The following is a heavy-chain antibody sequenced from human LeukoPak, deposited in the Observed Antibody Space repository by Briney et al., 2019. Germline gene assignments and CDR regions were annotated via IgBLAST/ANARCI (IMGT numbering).Heavy chain of an antibody. CDR1: GFTVSSNY. J-gene: IGHJ4*02. V-gene: IGHV3-53*01. CDR3: ATGYDFWSGYLVSDH. CDR2: IYSGGST. Sequence: GGSLRLSCAASGFTVSSNYMSWVRQAPGKGLEWVSVIYSGGSTYYADSVKGRFTISRDNSKNTLYLQMNSLRAEDTAVYYCATGYDFWSGYLVSDHWGQGTLVTVSS. D-gene: IGHD3-3*01.